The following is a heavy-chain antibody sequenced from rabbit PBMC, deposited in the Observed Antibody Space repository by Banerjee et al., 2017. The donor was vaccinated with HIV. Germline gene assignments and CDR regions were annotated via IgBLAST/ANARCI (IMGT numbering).Heavy chain of an antibody. CDR3: ASNVGYAGYGAFFSL. J-gene: IGHJ4*01. CDR1: GFSFSSTHW. Sequence: QEQLEESGGDLVKPEGSLTLTCTASGFSFSSTHWICWVRQAPGKGLEWIACIYAGSSGTTYYASWAKGRFTISKTSSTTVTLQMTSLTAADTATYFCASNVGYAGYGAFFSLWGPGTLVTVS. D-gene: IGHD7-1*01. V-gene: IGHV1S45*01. CDR2: IYAGSSGTT.